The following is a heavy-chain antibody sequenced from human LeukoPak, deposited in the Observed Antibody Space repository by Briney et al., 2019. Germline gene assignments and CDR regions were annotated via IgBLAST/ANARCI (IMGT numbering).Heavy chain of an antibody. Sequence: GGSLRLSCAASGFTFDDYAMHWVRQAPGKGLEWVSGISWNSGSIGYADSVKGRFTISRDNAKNSLYLQMNSPRAEDTALYYCAKESGTTRAYGMDVWGQGTTVTVSS. V-gene: IGHV3-9*01. CDR3: AKESGTTRAYGMDV. CDR2: ISWNSGSI. J-gene: IGHJ6*02. CDR1: GFTFDDYA. D-gene: IGHD1-7*01.